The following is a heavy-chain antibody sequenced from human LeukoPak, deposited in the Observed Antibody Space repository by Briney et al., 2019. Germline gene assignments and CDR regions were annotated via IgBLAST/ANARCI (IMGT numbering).Heavy chain of an antibody. Sequence: GGSLRLSCAASGFTFNNYAMSWVRQAPGKGLEWVSAISASGGTTYYADSVKGRFTISRDNSENTLFLQMSSLRAEDTAAYYCAKEPREYCSSTSCPNWFDSWGQGTLVTVSS. D-gene: IGHD2-2*01. J-gene: IGHJ5*01. CDR2: ISASGGTT. V-gene: IGHV3-23*01. CDR1: GFTFNNYA. CDR3: AKEPREYCSSTSCPNWFDS.